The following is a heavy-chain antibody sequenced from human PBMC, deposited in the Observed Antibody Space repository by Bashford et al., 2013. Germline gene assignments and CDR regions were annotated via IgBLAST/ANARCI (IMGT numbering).Heavy chain of an antibody. CDR1: VLTQHSYNG. CDR3: AHSSTRSYKYGFPYFDI. J-gene: IGHJ3*02. CDR2: VYWDDDN. V-gene: IGHV2-5*02. Sequence: SGPTLGETHTDPHADLHLLWVLTQHSYNGCGLDPSAPGKALEWLAIVYWDDDNRYNPSLKTRLTITKDTSKNQVVLSMTTMSPVDTARYYCAHSSTRSYKYGFPYFDIWGQGTLVTVSS. D-gene: IGHD3-10*01.